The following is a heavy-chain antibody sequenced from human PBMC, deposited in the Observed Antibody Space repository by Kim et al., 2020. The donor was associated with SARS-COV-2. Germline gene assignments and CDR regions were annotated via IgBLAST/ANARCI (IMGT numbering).Heavy chain of an antibody. V-gene: IGHV4-61*01. Sequence: SETLSLTCTVSGGSVSSGSYYWSWIRQPPGKGLEWIGYIYYSGSTNYNPSLKSRVTISVDTSKNQFSLKLSSVTAADTAVYYCARDKGAKLWLRLGAFDIWGQGTMVTVSS. CDR2: IYYSGST. CDR1: GGSVSSGSYY. D-gene: IGHD5-12*01. CDR3: ARDKGAKLWLRLGAFDI. J-gene: IGHJ3*02.